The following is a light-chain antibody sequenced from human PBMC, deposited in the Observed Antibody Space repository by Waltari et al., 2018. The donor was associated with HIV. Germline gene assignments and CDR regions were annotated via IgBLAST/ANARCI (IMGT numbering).Light chain of an antibody. V-gene: IGLV4-69*02. J-gene: IGLJ3*02. CDR2: LKSDGSH. Sequence: QLVLTQSPSASASLGALVKLTCTLSSGHTNYAIAWHQQQPEKGPRYLMNLKSDGSHSKGDGIPDRFSGSSSGAERYLTISSLQSEDEADYYCQTWGTGIQVFGGGTKLTVL. CDR3: QTWGTGIQV. CDR1: SGHTNYA.